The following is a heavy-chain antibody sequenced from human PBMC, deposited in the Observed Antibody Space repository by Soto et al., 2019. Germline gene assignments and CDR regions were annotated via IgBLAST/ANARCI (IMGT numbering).Heavy chain of an antibody. D-gene: IGHD2-2*01. CDR3: ARGTSSSRYYNIDV. CDR1: GFTFSGYA. J-gene: IGHJ6*03. Sequence: EEQMLESGGGLEQPEGSLRLSCAASGFTFSGYAMNWVRQAPGKGLEWVSGISGSGGSTYYADSVKGRFTISRDNSKNTLYLQMNILRAEDTALYYCARGTSSSRYYNIDVWGKGTTVTVSS. CDR2: ISGSGGST. V-gene: IGHV3-23*01.